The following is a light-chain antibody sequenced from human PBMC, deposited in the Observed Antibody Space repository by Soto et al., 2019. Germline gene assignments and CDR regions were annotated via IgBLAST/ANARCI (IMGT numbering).Light chain of an antibody. V-gene: IGKV1-6*01. CDR3: LQDYNYPWT. Sequence: AIQMTQSPSSLSASVGDRVTITCRASQGIRNDLGWYQQKPGKAPKLLIYAAYSLQSGVTSRFSGSGSGTDFTLTISSLQPEDFATYYCLQDYNYPWTVGQGTKVEIK. CDR1: QGIRND. J-gene: IGKJ1*01. CDR2: AAY.